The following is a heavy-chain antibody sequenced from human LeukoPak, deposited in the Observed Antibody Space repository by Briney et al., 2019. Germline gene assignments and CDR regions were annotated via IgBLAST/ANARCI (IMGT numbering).Heavy chain of an antibody. Sequence: GSLRLSCAASGFTFSSYGMHWVRQAPGKGLEWVAVISYDGSNKYYADSVKGRFTISRDNSKNTLYLQMNSLRAEDTAVYYCAIIRDGYNFWGQGTLVTVSS. CDR2: ISYDGSNK. CDR1: GFTFSSYG. CDR3: AIIRDGYNF. V-gene: IGHV3-30*03. J-gene: IGHJ4*02. D-gene: IGHD5-24*01.